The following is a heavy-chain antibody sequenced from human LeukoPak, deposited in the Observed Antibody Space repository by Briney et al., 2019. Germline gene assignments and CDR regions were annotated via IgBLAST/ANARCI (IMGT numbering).Heavy chain of an antibody. Sequence: GGSLRLSCAGSGLTFSSYWVHWVRQAPGAGLVCVSGITPDGGATFYADSVRGRFTVYRDNAKNTVFLQMLSLRAEDTAVYFCTGVFDYWGQGALVTVSS. J-gene: IGHJ4*02. CDR1: GLTFSSYW. CDR3: TGVFDY. D-gene: IGHD2-8*01. V-gene: IGHV3-74*01. CDR2: ITPDGGAT.